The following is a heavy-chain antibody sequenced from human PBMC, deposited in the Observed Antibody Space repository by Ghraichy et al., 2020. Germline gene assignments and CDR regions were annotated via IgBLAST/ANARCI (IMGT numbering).Heavy chain of an antibody. Sequence: ASVKVSCEASGYTFITYTLHWVRQAPGQSLEWMGSIDTDTGKTRSSQKFQDRVTITKDTSASTGYMELSSLTSEDMAVYYCARDSRMTTFIGRRNYFFDYWGQGTLVTVSS. D-gene: IGHD3-16*01. J-gene: IGHJ4*01. CDR1: GYTFITYT. V-gene: IGHV1-3*04. CDR3: ARDSRMTTFIGRRNYFFDY. CDR2: IDTDTGKT.